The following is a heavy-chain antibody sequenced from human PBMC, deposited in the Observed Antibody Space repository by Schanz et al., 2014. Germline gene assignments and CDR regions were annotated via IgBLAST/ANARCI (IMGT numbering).Heavy chain of an antibody. D-gene: IGHD6-25*01. V-gene: IGHV3-23*01. CDR1: EFTVSTEA. Sequence: DAHLLESGGGLVQPGGSLRLSCAAAEFTVSTEAMSWVRQAPGKGLEWLSVISASGGDTYYADSVKGRFTISRDNSKNTLYLQMNSLRAEDTAVYYCAKVRYSSGWRGDYFDEWGQGTLVTVAS. CDR3: AKVRYSSGWRGDYFDE. J-gene: IGHJ4*02. CDR2: ISASGGDT.